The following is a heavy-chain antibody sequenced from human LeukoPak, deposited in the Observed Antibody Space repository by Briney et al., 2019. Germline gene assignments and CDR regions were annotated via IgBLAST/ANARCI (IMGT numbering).Heavy chain of an antibody. CDR3: ARGPYYYDSSGYYARGTRFDY. Sequence: SETLSLTCTVSGGSISSYYWSWIRQPPGKGLEWIGYIYYSGSTHYNPSLKSRVTISVDTSKNQFSLKLSSVTAADTAVYYCARGPYYYDSSGYYARGTRFDYWGQGTLVTVSS. D-gene: IGHD3-22*01. CDR2: IYYSGST. V-gene: IGHV4-59*12. CDR1: GGSISSYY. J-gene: IGHJ4*02.